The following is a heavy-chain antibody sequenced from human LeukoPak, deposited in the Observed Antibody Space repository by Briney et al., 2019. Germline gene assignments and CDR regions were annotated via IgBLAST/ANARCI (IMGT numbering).Heavy chain of an antibody. Sequence: PGGSLRLSCVVSGLRFRNYGMNWVRQAPGKGLEWVAAIYYDGSNQYYADSVKGRFTVSRDNAKNTLYLQMDSLRAEDTAVYYCATDRNSGKYYDYWGQGTLVTVSS. CDR1: GLRFRNYG. CDR3: ATDRNSGKYYDY. D-gene: IGHD1-26*01. V-gene: IGHV3-33*01. CDR2: IYYDGSNQ. J-gene: IGHJ4*02.